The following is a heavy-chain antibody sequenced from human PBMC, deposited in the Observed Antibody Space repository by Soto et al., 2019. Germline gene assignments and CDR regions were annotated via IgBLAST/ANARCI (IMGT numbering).Heavy chain of an antibody. CDR1: GGTFSSYA. J-gene: IGHJ3*02. CDR2: IIPIFGTA. V-gene: IGHV1-69*13. CDR3: ARFPTVGDVFDI. D-gene: IGHD4-17*01. Sequence: ASVKVSCKASGGTFSSYAISWVRQAPGQGLEWMGGIIPIFGTANYAQKFEGRVTITADESTSTAYMELSSLRSEDTAVYYCARFPTVGDVFDIWGQGTMGTVS.